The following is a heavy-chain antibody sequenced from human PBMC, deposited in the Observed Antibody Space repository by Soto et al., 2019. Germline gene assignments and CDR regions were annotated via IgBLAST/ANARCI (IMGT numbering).Heavy chain of an antibody. V-gene: IGHV3-15*01. CDR1: GFTFSNAW. D-gene: IGHD3-16*01. CDR2: IKSKNDGGTT. J-gene: IGHJ5*02. Sequence: GSLRLSCAASGFTFSNAWMSWVRQAPGKGLEWVGRIKSKNDGGTTDYAAPVKGRFTISRDDSKNTLYLQMNSLKTEDTAVYYCTQGGSARFDPWGQGTLVTVSS. CDR3: TQGGSARFDP.